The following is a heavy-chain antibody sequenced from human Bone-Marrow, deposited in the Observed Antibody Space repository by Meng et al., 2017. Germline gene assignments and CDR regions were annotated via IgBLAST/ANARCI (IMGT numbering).Heavy chain of an antibody. V-gene: IGHV6-1*01. CDR1: GDSVSSKSAA. D-gene: IGHD2-15*01. CDR3: TRPVVAAEWGWEDV. J-gene: IGHJ6*02. Sequence: SETLSLTCAISGDSVSSKSAAWNWIRQSPSRGLEWLGRTYYRSKWYNDYAVSVKSRITINPDTSKNQFSLQLNSVTPEDTGVYYCTRPVVAAEWGWEDVWGQGTTVTVSS. CDR2: TYYRSKWYN.